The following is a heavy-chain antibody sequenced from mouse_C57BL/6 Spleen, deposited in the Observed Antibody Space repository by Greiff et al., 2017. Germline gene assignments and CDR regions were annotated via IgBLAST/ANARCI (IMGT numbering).Heavy chain of an antibody. CDR2: IYPRDGST. CDR1: GYTFTSYD. D-gene: IGHD2-10*01. Sequence: VQLQQSGAELVRPGASVTLSCKASGYTFTSYDINWVKQRPGQGLEWIGWIYPRDGSTKYNEKFKGKATLTVDTSSSTAYMELHSLTSEDSAVYFCATLLSDYWGQGTTLTVSS. J-gene: IGHJ2*01. CDR3: ATLLSDY. V-gene: IGHV1-85*01.